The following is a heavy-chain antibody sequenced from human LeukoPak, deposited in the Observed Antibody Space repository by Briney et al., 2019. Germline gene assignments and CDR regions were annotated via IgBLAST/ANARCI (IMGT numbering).Heavy chain of an antibody. Sequence: ASVKVSCKASGYTFTDYYMHWVRQAPGQDLEWMGWISPNSGGTNYAQKFQGRVTMTRDTSISTAYLELSRLRSDDTAVYYCARSPRDGDYSNWFDPWGQGTLLTVSS. CDR3: ARSPRDGDYSNWFDP. D-gene: IGHD4-17*01. J-gene: IGHJ5*01. CDR1: GYTFTDYY. V-gene: IGHV1-2*02. CDR2: ISPNSGGT.